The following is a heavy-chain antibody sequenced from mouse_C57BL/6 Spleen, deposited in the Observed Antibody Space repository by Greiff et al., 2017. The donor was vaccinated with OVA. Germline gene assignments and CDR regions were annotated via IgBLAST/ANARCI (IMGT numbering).Heavy chain of an antibody. D-gene: IGHD2-3*01. CDR3: ARRGIYDGDYCWFAY. CDR1: GYTFTSYW. V-gene: IGHV1-7*01. J-gene: IGHJ3*01. CDR2: INPSSGST. Sequence: QVQLQQSGAELAKPGASVKLSCKASGYTFTSYWMHWVKQRPGHGLEWIGYINPSSGSTKYNQKFKDKATLTADKSSSTAYVQLSSLTYEDSAVYYCARRGIYDGDYCWFAYWGQGTLVTVSA.